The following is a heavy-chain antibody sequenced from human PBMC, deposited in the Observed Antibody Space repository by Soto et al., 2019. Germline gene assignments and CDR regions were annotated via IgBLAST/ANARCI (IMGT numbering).Heavy chain of an antibody. D-gene: IGHD2-2*02. CDR1: GGSSSSSSYY. CDR2: IYYSGST. J-gene: IGHJ4*02. CDR3: ARHTPDSMIVVVPAAIGY. V-gene: IGHV4-39*01. Sequence: SETLSLTCTVSGGSSSSSSYYWGWIRQPPGKGLEWIGSIYYSGSTYYNPSLKSRVTISVDTSKNQFSLKLSSVTAADTAVYYCARHTPDSMIVVVPAAIGYWGQGTLVTVSS.